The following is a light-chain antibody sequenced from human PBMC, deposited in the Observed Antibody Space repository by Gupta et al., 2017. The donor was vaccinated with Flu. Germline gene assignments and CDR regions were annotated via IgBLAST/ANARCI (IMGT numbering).Light chain of an antibody. Sequence: QSALPQPRSASGSPGQSIPISCTGTSSDIGAYKDVSWHQQHAGKAPELIIYEVTKPPSGVPDRFSSSKSGNTAYLTVSGLQAEDEGDYYCSSHTVSDTFVFGTGTAVTVL. CDR2: EVT. J-gene: IGLJ1*01. CDR3: SSHTVSDTFV. CDR1: SSDIGAYKD. V-gene: IGLV2-8*01.